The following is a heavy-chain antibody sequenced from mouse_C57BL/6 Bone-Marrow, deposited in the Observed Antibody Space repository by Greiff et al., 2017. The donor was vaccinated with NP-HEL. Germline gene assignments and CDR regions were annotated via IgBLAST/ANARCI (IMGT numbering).Heavy chain of an antibody. D-gene: IGHD4-1*01. CDR2: ISNLAYSI. CDR3: ARSWGMDY. CDR1: GFTFSDYG. J-gene: IGHJ4*01. Sequence: EVKVVESGGGLVQPGGSRKLSCAASGFTFSDYGMAWVRQAPGKGPEWVAFISNLAYSIYYADTVTGRFTISRENAKNTLYLEMSSLRSEDTAMYFCARSWGMDYWGQGTSVTVSS. V-gene: IGHV5-15*02.